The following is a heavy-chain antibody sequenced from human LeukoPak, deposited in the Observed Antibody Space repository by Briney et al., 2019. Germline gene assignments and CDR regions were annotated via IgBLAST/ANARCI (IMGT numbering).Heavy chain of an antibody. CDR1: GGSFSGDY. V-gene: IGHV4-34*01. CDR2: TNHSVST. Sequence: SQTLSLTCAVDGGSFSGDYWRWIRQPPGNGLEWIGETNHSVSTNYTPSLKSRVTISADTSKDQFSLKLSSVTAADTAVYYCARTIVYTFKGRRIWFDPWGQGTLVTVSS. D-gene: IGHD2-2*02. J-gene: IGHJ5*02. CDR3: ARTIVYTFKGRRIWFDP.